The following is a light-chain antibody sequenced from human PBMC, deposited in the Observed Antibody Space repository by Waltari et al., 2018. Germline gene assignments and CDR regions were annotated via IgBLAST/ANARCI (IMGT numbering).Light chain of an antibody. V-gene: IGLV4-69*01. J-gene: IGLJ3*02. CDR3: QTGGHGTWV. CDR1: SGHSSNV. Sequence: QLVLTQSPSASASLGASVKLTRTLSSGHSSNVIAWLQQQPEKGPRYLMKVNSDGSHSKGDEIPDRFSGSTSGAERYLTSSSVQPEDEADYYCQTGGHGTWVFGGGTKLTVL. CDR2: VNSDGSH.